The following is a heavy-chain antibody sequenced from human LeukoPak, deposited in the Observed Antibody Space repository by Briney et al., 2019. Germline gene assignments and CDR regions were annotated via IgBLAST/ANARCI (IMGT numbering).Heavy chain of an antibody. CDR2: IYYSGST. D-gene: IGHD3-22*01. Sequence: SETLSLTCNVSGGSISGYHWSWIRQPPGKGLEWLGYIYYSGSTNYNPSLKSRVTISVDTSKNQFSLKLSSVTAADTAVYYCARESSSGTNFDYWGQGTLVTVSS. J-gene: IGHJ4*02. CDR1: GGSISGYH. CDR3: ARESSSGTNFDY. V-gene: IGHV4-59*01.